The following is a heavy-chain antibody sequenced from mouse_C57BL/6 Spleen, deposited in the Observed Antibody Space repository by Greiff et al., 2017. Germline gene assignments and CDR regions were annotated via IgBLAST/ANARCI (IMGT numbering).Heavy chain of an antibody. V-gene: IGHV5-17*01. J-gene: IGHJ1*03. Sequence: EVKLVESGAALVKPGGSLKLSCAASGFTFSDYGLHCVRQALEKGLEWVAYISSGSSTIDYADTVKGRFTISRDNAKKTHIQQLTSIWYEDTVMYYCAEVYTGTHEYFDVWGTGTTVTVSS. CDR3: AEVYTGTHEYFDV. CDR2: ISSGSSTI. CDR1: GFTFSDYG. D-gene: IGHD2-1*01.